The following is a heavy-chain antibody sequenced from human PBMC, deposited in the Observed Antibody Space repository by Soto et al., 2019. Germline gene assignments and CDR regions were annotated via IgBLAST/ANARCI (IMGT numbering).Heavy chain of an antibody. J-gene: IGHJ4*02. V-gene: IGHV6-1*01. CDR2: TYYRSKWYN. CDR1: GDSVSSNSAA. CDR3: ARTTPLWFGELLSYFDY. Sequence: SQTLSLTCAISGDSVSSNSAAWNWIRQSPSRGLEWLGRTYYRSKWYNDYAVSVKSRITINPDTSKNQFSLQLNSVTPEDTAVYYCARTTPLWFGELLSYFDYWGQGTLVTVSS. D-gene: IGHD3-10*01.